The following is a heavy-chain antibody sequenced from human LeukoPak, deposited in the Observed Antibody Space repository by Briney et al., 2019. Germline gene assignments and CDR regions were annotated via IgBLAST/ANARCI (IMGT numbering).Heavy chain of an antibody. CDR3: ATLETFIRSVDIVATTTNDAFDI. CDR2: INAGNGNT. CDR1: GYTFTSYA. V-gene: IGHV1-3*01. D-gene: IGHD5-12*01. J-gene: IGHJ3*02. Sequence: ASVKVSCKASGYTFTSYAMHWVRQAPGQRLEWMGWINAGNGNTKYSQKFQGRVAITRDTSASTAYMELSSLRSEDTAVYYCATLETFIRSVDIVATTTNDAFDIWXQGXMVTXSS.